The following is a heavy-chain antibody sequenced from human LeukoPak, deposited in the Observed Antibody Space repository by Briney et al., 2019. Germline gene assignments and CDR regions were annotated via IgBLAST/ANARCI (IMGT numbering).Heavy chain of an antibody. CDR2: ISGSGSGGST. V-gene: IGHV3-21*01. D-gene: IGHD1-26*01. J-gene: IGHJ5*02. CDR1: GFTLSSYG. Sequence: GGSLRLSCAASGFTLSSYGMNWVRQTPGKGLEWVSGISGSGSGGSTYYADSVKGRFTISRDNAKNSLYLQMNSLRAEDTAVYYCARDFSRSYFVVSRWFTHWGQGTLVTVSS. CDR3: ARDFSRSYFVVSRWFTH.